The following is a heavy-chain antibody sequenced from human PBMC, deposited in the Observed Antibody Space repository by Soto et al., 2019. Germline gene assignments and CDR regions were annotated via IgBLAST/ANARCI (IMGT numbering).Heavy chain of an antibody. V-gene: IGHV3-23*01. Sequence: EVQLLESGGGLVQPGGSLRLSCAASGFTFSSDAMSWVRQAPGQGLEWVSAISGSGGSTYYADCVKGRFTISRDNSKNPLYLQMNSLRAEDTAVYYCAKEMLYQPLRGSDFDYWGQGTLVTVSS. D-gene: IGHD2-2*01. CDR2: ISGSGGST. CDR1: GFTFSSDA. J-gene: IGHJ4*02. CDR3: AKEMLYQPLRGSDFDY.